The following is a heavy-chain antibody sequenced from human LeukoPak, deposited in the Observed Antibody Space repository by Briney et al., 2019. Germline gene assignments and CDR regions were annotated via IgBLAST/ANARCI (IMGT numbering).Heavy chain of an antibody. J-gene: IGHJ5*02. D-gene: IGHD2-2*01. CDR1: GYTFTSYA. Sequence: EASVKVSCKASGYTFTSYAMNWVRQAPGQGLEWMGWINPNSGGTNYAQKFQGRVTMTRDTSISTAYMELSRLRSDDTAVYYCARGPRFFIVVVPAGNWFDPWGQGTLVTVSS. V-gene: IGHV1-2*02. CDR3: ARGPRFFIVVVPAGNWFDP. CDR2: INPNSGGT.